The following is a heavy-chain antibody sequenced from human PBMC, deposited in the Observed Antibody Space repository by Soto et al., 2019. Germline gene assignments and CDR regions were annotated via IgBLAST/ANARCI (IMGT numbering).Heavy chain of an antibody. CDR1: GYALTSYA. CDR2: INAGNGNT. J-gene: IGHJ3*02. D-gene: IGHD3-22*01. V-gene: IGHV1-3*01. Sequence: GASVKVSCKASGYALTSYAMHWVRQAPGQRLEWMGWINAGNGNTKYSQKFQSRVTITRDTSASTAYMELSSLRSEDTAVYYCASINYYDSSDYYAFDIWGQGTMVTVSS. CDR3: ASINYYDSSDYYAFDI.